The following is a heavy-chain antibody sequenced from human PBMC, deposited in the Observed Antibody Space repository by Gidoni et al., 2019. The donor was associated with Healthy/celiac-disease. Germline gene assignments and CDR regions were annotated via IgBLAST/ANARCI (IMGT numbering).Heavy chain of an antibody. Sequence: EVQLAEPGGGLVQPGRSLRLSCAASGFPFDDYAMHWVRQAPGKGLEWVSGISWNSGSIGYADSVKGRFTISRDNAKNSLYLQMNSLRAEDTALYYCAKDRLEDYYYGMDVWGQGTTVTVSS. J-gene: IGHJ6*02. CDR2: ISWNSGSI. CDR3: AKDRLEDYYYGMDV. CDR1: GFPFDDYA. V-gene: IGHV3-9*01.